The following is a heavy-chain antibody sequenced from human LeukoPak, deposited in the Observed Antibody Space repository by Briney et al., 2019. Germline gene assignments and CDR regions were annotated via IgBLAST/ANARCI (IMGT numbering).Heavy chain of an antibody. CDR1: GYTFTSYG. CDR3: ARVGCSSTSCYTGYTHGDWFDP. V-gene: IGHV1-18*01. J-gene: IGHJ5*02. Sequence: ASVKVSCKASGYTFTSYGISWVRQAPGQGLEWMGWISAYNGNTNYAQKLQGRVTVTTDTSTSTAYMELRSLRSDDTAVYYCARVGCSSTSCYTGYTHGDWFDPWGQGTLVTVSS. D-gene: IGHD2-2*02. CDR2: ISAYNGNT.